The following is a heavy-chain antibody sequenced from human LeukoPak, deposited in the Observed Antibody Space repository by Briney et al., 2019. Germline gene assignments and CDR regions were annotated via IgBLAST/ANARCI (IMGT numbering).Heavy chain of an antibody. CDR1: GYSIGSSYY. D-gene: IGHD3-10*01. J-gene: IGHJ4*02. CDR2: ISHSGIT. V-gene: IGHV4-38-2*02. Sequence: SETLSLTCTVSGYSIGSSYYWVWIRLAPGQGPEWIASISHSGITYYNPSLRSRVTISKDTSRNQFSLQLNSVTAADTALYYCARDRGFMTADYWGQGTLLTVSS. CDR3: ARDRGFMTADY.